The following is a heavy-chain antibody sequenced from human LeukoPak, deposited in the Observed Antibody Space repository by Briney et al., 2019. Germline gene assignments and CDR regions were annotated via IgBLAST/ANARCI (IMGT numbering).Heavy chain of an antibody. CDR2: ISAYNGNT. CDR1: GYTFTSYG. Sequence: ASVKVSCKASGYTFTSYGISWVRQAPGQGLEWMGWISAYNGNTNYAQKLQGRVTMTTDTSTSTAYMELRSLRSDDTAVYYCARVAGGYSYGYPDYWGQGTLVTVSS. J-gene: IGHJ4*02. D-gene: IGHD5-18*01. V-gene: IGHV1-18*01. CDR3: ARVAGGYSYGYPDY.